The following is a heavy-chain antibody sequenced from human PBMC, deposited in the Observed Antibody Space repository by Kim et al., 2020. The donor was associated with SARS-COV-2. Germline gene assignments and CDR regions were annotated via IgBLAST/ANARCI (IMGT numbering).Heavy chain of an antibody. Sequence: YAPKFKGRVNIPRDPSISTDYMELSRLRSDDTAVYYCARETSGYDSPSDYWGQGTLVTVSS. CDR3: ARETSGYDSPSDY. J-gene: IGHJ4*02. V-gene: IGHV1-2*02. D-gene: IGHD5-12*01.